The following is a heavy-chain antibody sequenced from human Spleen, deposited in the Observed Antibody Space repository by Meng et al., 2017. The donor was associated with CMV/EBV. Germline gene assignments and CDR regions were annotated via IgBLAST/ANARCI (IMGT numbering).Heavy chain of an antibody. CDR3: ARVIVVVPAAIGYYFDY. CDR2: IYHSGST. D-gene: IGHD2-2*02. CDR1: GYSISSGYY. Sequence: SETLSLTCTVSGYSISSGYYWAWIRQPPGKGLGWIGTIYHSGSTYYNPSLKSRVTISVDTSKNQFSLKLSSVTAADTAVYYCARVIVVVPAAIGYYFDYWGQGTLVTVSS. J-gene: IGHJ4*02. V-gene: IGHV4-38-2*02.